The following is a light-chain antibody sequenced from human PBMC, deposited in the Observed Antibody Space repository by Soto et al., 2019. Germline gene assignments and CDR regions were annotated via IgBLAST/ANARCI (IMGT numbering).Light chain of an antibody. CDR2: GVS. V-gene: IGLV2-14*01. Sequence: QSVLTQPASVSGSPGQSITISCSGTRSDIGSYNYVAWYQQFPGKTPKILIYGVSNRPSGVSSRFSGSKSGNTASLTISGLQAEDEADYYCFSYTGRSTSDVFGSGTKLTVL. J-gene: IGLJ1*01. CDR3: FSYTGRSTSDV. CDR1: RSDIGSYNY.